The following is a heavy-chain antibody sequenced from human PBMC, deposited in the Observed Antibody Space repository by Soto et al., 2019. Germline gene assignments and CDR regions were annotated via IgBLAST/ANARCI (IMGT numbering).Heavy chain of an antibody. CDR2: IKQDGSEK. V-gene: IGHV3-7*03. J-gene: IGHJ4*02. Sequence: RLSCAASGFTFSSYWMSWVRQAPGKGLEWVANIKQDGSEKYYVDSVKGRFTISRDNAKNSLYLQMNSLRAEDTAVYYCASELRFLEWPPYYFDYWGQGTLVTVSS. CDR1: GFTFSSYW. D-gene: IGHD3-3*01. CDR3: ASELRFLEWPPYYFDY.